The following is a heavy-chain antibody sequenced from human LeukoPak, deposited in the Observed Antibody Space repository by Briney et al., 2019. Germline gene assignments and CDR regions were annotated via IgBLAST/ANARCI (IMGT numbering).Heavy chain of an antibody. J-gene: IGHJ5*01. CDR3: ARRLPVSAIVGKDWFDS. V-gene: IGHV1-2*02. Sequence: ASVTVSCKASGYTFTDYQMHWVRQAPGEGLEWEGWFKPKRGGTKITQKLQSRVTKTSDTPVSTAHVQLTRLRADDAAVYYSARRLPVSAIVGKDWFDSWGEGTLVTVSS. CDR1: GYTFTDYQ. D-gene: IGHD5/OR15-5a*01. CDR2: FKPKRGGT.